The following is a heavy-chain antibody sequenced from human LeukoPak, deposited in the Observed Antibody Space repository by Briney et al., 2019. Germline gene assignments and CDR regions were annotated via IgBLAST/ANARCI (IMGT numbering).Heavy chain of an antibody. Sequence: PSETLSLTCTVSGGSISSYYWSWIRQPPGKGLEWIGYIYYSGSTNYNPSLKSRVTISVDTSKNQFSLKLSSVTAADTAVYYCARVGYCSSTSCYRLAFDIWGQGTMVTVSS. CDR3: ARVGYCSSTSCYRLAFDI. J-gene: IGHJ3*02. CDR1: GGSISSYY. V-gene: IGHV4-59*01. CDR2: IYYSGST. D-gene: IGHD2-2*02.